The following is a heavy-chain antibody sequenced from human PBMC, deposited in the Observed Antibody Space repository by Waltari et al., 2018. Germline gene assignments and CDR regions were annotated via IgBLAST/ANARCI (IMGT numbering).Heavy chain of an antibody. CDR1: GFTFSRSQ. Sequence: EVQLVESGGGLVQPGGSLRPSCAASGFTFSRSQTNWVRQAPGKGLEWVSYISSSGSTIYYADSVKGRFTISRDNAKNSLYLQMNSLRAEDTAVYYCAVAFRGYYGSDYWGQGTLVTVSS. J-gene: IGHJ4*02. V-gene: IGHV3-48*03. CDR2: ISSSGSTI. D-gene: IGHD3-10*01. CDR3: AVAFRGYYGSDY.